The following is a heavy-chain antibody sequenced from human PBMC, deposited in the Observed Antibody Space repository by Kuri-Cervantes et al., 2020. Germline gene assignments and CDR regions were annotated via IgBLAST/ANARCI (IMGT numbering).Heavy chain of an antibody. V-gene: IGHV3-48*04. Sequence: GGSLRLSCAASGFTFSSYGMHWVRQAPGKGLEWVSYISSSGSTIYYADSVKGRFTISRDNAKNSLYLQMNSLRAEDTAVYYCAKDGWFGDLGDWGQGTLVTVSS. D-gene: IGHD3-10*01. CDR1: GFTFSSYG. CDR3: AKDGWFGDLGD. J-gene: IGHJ4*02. CDR2: ISSSGSTI.